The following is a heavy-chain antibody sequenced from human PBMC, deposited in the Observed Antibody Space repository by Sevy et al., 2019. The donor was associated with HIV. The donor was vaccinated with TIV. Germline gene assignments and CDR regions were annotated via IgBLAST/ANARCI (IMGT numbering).Heavy chain of an antibody. CDR1: GFGLNGNA. V-gene: IGHV3-23*01. CDR3: AKDILGWAFDH. Sequence: GGSLRLSCAASGFGLNGNAMSWVRQAPGKGLEWVAAIHGGDDTTHYGDSVKGRFTISRDSFKNILYLQMDSLRVEDTAVYYCAKDILGWAFDHWGHRTLVTVSS. CDR2: IHGGDDTT. J-gene: IGHJ4*01. D-gene: IGHD3-3*01.